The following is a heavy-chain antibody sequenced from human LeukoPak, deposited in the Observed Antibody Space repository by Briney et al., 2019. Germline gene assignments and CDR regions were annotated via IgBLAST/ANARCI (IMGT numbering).Heavy chain of an antibody. CDR1: GFTFNTNP. Sequence: GGSLRLSCAASGFTFNTNPMNWVRQAPGKGLEWVSGISDTGCDTKSADSVKGRFTISRDNSKNTLYLQMNSLRDDDTAIYYCTKTTRPLGALDHWGQGTLVTVSS. CDR3: TKTTRPLGALDH. CDR2: ISDTGCDT. V-gene: IGHV3-23*01. D-gene: IGHD1-26*01. J-gene: IGHJ4*02.